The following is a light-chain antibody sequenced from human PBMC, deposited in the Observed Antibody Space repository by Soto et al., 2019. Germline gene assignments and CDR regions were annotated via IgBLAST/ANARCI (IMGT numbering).Light chain of an antibody. CDR3: QQRSNWPWT. Sequence: EIVLTQSPATLSLSPGERATLSCRASESVSTFLAWYQQKPGQAPRLLIYEGSSRATGIPARFSGGGSGTVFTLTISRLEPEDFAVYYCQQRSNWPWTFGQGTKVDIK. CDR2: EGS. J-gene: IGKJ1*01. CDR1: ESVSTF. V-gene: IGKV3-11*01.